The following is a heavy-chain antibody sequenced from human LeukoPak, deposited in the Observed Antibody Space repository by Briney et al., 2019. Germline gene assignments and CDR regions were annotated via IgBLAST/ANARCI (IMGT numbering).Heavy chain of an antibody. CDR2: INHSGST. J-gene: IGHJ4*02. Sequence: SETLSLTCTVSGGSISSSSYYWGWIRQPPGKGLEWIGEINHSGSTNYNPSLKSRVTISVDTSKNQFSLKLSSVTAADMAVYYCARGTYDYVWGSYRYTGPPDYWGQGTLVTVSS. D-gene: IGHD3-16*02. CDR1: GGSISSSSYY. V-gene: IGHV4-39*07. CDR3: ARGTYDYVWGSYRYTGPPDY.